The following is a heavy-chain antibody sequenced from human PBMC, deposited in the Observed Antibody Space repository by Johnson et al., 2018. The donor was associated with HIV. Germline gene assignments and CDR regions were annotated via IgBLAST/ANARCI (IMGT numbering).Heavy chain of an antibody. CDR3: ARDPAAAARRAFDS. J-gene: IGHJ3*02. D-gene: IGHD6-13*01. CDR2: IYSGDTT. V-gene: IGHV3-66*01. Sequence: VQLVESGGGLVQPGGSLRLSCAASGFTVSSNYMSWVRQAPGKGLEWVSVIYSGDTTYYADSVKDRFTISRDNSKNTLYLQMNSLRADDTAVYYCARDPAAAARRAFDSWGQGTMVTVSS. CDR1: GFTVSSNY.